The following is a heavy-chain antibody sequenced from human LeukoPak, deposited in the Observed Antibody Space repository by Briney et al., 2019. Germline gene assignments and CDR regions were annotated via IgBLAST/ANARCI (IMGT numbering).Heavy chain of an antibody. D-gene: IGHD6-13*01. J-gene: IGHJ6*03. CDR3: ARDVGVIAAAARGYYYYMDV. CDR2: INHSGST. CDR1: GGSFSGYY. V-gene: IGHV4-34*01. Sequence: SETLSLTCAVYGGSFSGYYCSWIRQPPGKGLEWIGEINHSGSTNYNPSLRSRVTISVDTSKNQFSLKLSSVTAADTAVYYCARDVGVIAAAARGYYYYMDVWGKGTTVTVSS.